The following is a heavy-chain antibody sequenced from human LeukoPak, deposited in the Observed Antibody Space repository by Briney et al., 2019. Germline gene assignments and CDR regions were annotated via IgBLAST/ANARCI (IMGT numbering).Heavy chain of an antibody. CDR3: ARGSYGEGIDP. V-gene: IGHV3-21*01. CDR1: GFTFSNYW. D-gene: IGHD4-17*01. Sequence: GGSLRLSCAASGFTFSNYWTSWVRQAPGKGLEWVSSISSSSSYIYYADSVKGRFTISRDNAKNSLYLQMNSLRAEDTAVYYCARGSYGEGIDPWGQGTLVTVSS. J-gene: IGHJ5*02. CDR2: ISSSSSYI.